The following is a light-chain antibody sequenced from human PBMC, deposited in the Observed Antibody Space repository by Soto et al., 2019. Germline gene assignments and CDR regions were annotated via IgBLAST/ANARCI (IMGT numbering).Light chain of an antibody. CDR2: LNSDGSH. V-gene: IGLV4-69*01. Sequence: QLVLTQSPSASASLGASVKLTCTLSSGHSSYAIAWHQQRPEKGPRYLMKLNSDGSHTKGDGIPDRFSGSSSGAERYLTIYGVQSEDEADYYCQTWDTGIRVFGGGTQLTLL. J-gene: IGLJ3*02. CDR3: QTWDTGIRV. CDR1: SGHSSYA.